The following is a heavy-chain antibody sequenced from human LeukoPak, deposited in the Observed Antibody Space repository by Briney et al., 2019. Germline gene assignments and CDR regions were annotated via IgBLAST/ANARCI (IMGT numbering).Heavy chain of an antibody. J-gene: IGHJ4*02. CDR2: IKQDGSEK. D-gene: IGHD2-2*01. V-gene: IGHV3-7*01. Sequence: GVLRLSCAASGFSFSNYWMSWVRQAPGKGLEWVANIKQDGSEKYYVDSVKGRFTISRDNAKNSLYLQMNSLRAEDTAVYYCARYGRSTSWAPLDYWGQGTLVTVSS. CDR1: GFSFSNYW. CDR3: ARYGRSTSWAPLDY.